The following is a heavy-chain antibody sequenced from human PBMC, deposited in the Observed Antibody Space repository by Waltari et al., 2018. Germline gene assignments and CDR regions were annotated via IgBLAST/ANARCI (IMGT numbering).Heavy chain of an antibody. Sequence: QVQLVESGGGVVQPGRSLRLSCAASGFPFSSYGMHWVRQAPGKGLEWVAVIWYDGSNKYYADSVKGRFTISRDNSKNTLYLQMNSLRAEDTAVYYCARVLTGIDYWGQGTLVTVSS. J-gene: IGHJ4*02. CDR2: IWYDGSNK. D-gene: IGHD7-27*01. V-gene: IGHV3-33*01. CDR3: ARVLTGIDY. CDR1: GFPFSSYG.